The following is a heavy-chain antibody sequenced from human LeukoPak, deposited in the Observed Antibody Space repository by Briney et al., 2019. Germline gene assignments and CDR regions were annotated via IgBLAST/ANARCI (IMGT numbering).Heavy chain of an antibody. Sequence: PSETLSLTCTVSGGSIGSSSYYWGWIRQPPGKGLEWIGSIYYSGSTYYNPSLKSRVTISVDKSKNQFSLKLSSVTAADTAVYYCARLKYPLFDYWGQGTLVTVSS. V-gene: IGHV4-39*07. D-gene: IGHD2-2*02. CDR1: GGSIGSSSYY. J-gene: IGHJ4*02. CDR2: IYYSGST. CDR3: ARLKYPLFDY.